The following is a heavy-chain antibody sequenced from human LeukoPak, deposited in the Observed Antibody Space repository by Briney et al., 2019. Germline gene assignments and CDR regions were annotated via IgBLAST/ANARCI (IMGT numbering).Heavy chain of an antibody. CDR3: ARDSSGYPRDASDY. CDR2: ISAYNGNT. V-gene: IGHV1-18*01. Sequence: GASAKVSCKASGYTFTNYGINWVRQAPGQGLEWMGWISAYNGNTNYAQKVQGRVTMTTDTSTSTAYMELRSLRSDDTAVYYCARDSSGYPRDASDYWGQGTLVTVSS. D-gene: IGHD3-22*01. CDR1: GYTFTNYG. J-gene: IGHJ4*02.